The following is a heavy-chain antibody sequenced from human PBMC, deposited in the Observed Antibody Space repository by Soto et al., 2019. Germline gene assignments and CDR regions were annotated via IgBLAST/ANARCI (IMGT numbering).Heavy chain of an antibody. CDR3: ATEVRGQLWSPRYFDY. V-gene: IGHV4-39*01. D-gene: IGHD5-18*01. CDR1: GGSISSSSYY. CDR2: IYYSGST. Sequence: ETLSLTCTVSGGSISSSSYYWGWIRQPPGKGLEWIGSIYYSGSTYYNPSLKSRVTISVDTSKNQFSLKLSSVTAADTAVYYCATEVRGQLWSPRYFDYWGQGALVTVSS. J-gene: IGHJ4*02.